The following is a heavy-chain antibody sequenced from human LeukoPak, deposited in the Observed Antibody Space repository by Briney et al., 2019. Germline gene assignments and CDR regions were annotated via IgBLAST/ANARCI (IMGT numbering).Heavy chain of an antibody. CDR3: ARDRHLVRWGEDYYYYMDV. J-gene: IGHJ6*03. CDR2: INPSGGST. CDR1: GYTFTSYG. Sequence: GASVKVSCKASGYTFTSYGISWVRQAPGQGLEWMGIINPSGGSTSYAQKFQGRVTMTRDMSTSTVYMELSSLRSEDTAVYYCARDRHLVRWGEDYYYYMDVWGKGTTVTVSS. V-gene: IGHV1-46*01. D-gene: IGHD6-13*01.